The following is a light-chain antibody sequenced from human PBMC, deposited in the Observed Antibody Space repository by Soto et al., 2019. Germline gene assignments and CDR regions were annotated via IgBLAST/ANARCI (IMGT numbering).Light chain of an antibody. CDR2: SSS. J-gene: IGKJ5*01. Sequence: EIVLTQSPGTLSLSPGERATLSCRASQTISGTYLAWYQQKPGQAHRLLIYSSSSRAAGVSDRFSGSGSGTDFSLTIRRLEPADFAVYYCKQYGTSPITFGQGTRLEIK. CDR3: KQYGTSPIT. CDR1: QTISGTY. V-gene: IGKV3-20*01.